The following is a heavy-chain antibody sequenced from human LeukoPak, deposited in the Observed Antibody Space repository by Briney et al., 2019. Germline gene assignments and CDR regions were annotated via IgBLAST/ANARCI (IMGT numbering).Heavy chain of an antibody. Sequence: GASVKVSCKASGYTFTRYYMHWVRQPPGQGLEWTGWINPNSGGTNYAQKFQGRVTMTRDTSISTAYMELSRLRSDDTAVYYCARGRGYGDPYYFDDWGQGNLVTVSS. CDR2: INPNSGGT. V-gene: IGHV1-2*02. CDR1: GYTFTRYY. D-gene: IGHD4-17*01. CDR3: ARGRGYGDPYYFDD. J-gene: IGHJ4*02.